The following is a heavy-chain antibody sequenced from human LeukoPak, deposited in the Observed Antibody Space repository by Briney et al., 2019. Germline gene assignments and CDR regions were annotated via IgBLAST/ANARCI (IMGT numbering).Heavy chain of an antibody. CDR3: ARVNRGWFGDNWFDP. J-gene: IGHJ5*02. V-gene: IGHV4-39*07. D-gene: IGHD3-10*01. CDR1: GGSTSSSSYY. CDR2: IYYSGST. Sequence: KPSETLSLTCTVSGGSTSSSSYYWGWIRQPPGKGLEWIENIYYSGSTYYNPSLKSRVTISVDTSKNQFSLKLSSVTAADTAVYYCARVNRGWFGDNWFDPWGQGTLVTVSS.